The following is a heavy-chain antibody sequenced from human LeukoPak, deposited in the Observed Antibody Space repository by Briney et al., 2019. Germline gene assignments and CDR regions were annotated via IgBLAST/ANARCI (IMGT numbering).Heavy chain of an antibody. J-gene: IGHJ4*02. CDR3: ARAGWLQYYYFDY. D-gene: IGHD5-24*01. V-gene: IGHV1-69*06. Sequence: SVKVSCTASGDTFSNYAISWVRQAPGQGLEWMGGIIPIFGTAKYAQKFQGRVTITADTSTSTAYVELSSLRSEDTAVYYCARAGWLQYYYFDYWGQGTLVTVSS. CDR2: IIPIFGTA. CDR1: GDTFSNYA.